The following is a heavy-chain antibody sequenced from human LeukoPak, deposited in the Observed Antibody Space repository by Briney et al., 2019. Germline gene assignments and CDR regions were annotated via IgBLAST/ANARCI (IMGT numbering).Heavy chain of an antibody. CDR2: INPGDSDT. CDR1: GYSFTSYW. J-gene: IGHJ4*02. V-gene: IGHV5-51*01. D-gene: IGHD3-22*01. CDR3: ALGGDSSGYDYYFDY. Sequence: GESLKISCKGSGYSFTSYWIGWVRQMPGKGLEWMGIINPGDSDTRYSPSFQGQVTISADKSISTAYLQWSSLKASDTAMYYCALGGDSSGYDYYFDYWGQGTLVTVSS.